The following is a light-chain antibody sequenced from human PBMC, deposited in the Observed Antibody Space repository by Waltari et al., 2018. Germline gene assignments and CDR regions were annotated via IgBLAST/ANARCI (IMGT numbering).Light chain of an antibody. CDR1: QSVSSNY. Sequence: EIVLTQSPGTLSLSPGERATLSCRASQSVSSNYLAWYQQKPGQASRLPIPGASSRATDIPDRFSGSGSGTDFTLTISRLEPEDFAVYYCQQYGRSPGTFGPGTKVDIK. CDR2: GAS. J-gene: IGKJ3*01. V-gene: IGKV3-20*01. CDR3: QQYGRSPGT.